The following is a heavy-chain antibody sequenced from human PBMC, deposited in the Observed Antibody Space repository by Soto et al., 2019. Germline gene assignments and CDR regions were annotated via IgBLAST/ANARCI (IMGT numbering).Heavy chain of an antibody. J-gene: IGHJ4*02. CDR3: ASLSRLGPQSAFDY. V-gene: IGHV5-51*01. Sequence: GESLKISCSVSGYIFANYWIGCVRQMPGQGLEWMGIIYGVDSDTNYSPSFQGQVTISADKSFFTAYLQWRSLKALDTAMYYCASLSRLGPQSAFDYWGQGALVTVSS. CDR1: GYIFANYW. D-gene: IGHD1-26*01. CDR2: IYGVDSDT.